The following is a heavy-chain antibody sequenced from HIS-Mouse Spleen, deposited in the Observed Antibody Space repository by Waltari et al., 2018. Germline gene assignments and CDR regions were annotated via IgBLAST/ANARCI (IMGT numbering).Heavy chain of an antibody. CDR3: ARVRRGNFDI. CDR2: SNPNRGGT. V-gene: IGHV1-2*02. J-gene: IGHJ3*02. CDR1: GYTFTGYY. Sequence: QVQLVQSGAEVKKPGASVKVSCKASGYTFTGYYMHWVRQAPGQGLEWMGGSNPNRGGTNYAQKFQGRVTMTRDTSISTAYMELSRLRSDDTAVYYCARVRRGNFDIWGQGTMVTVSS. D-gene: IGHD6-6*01.